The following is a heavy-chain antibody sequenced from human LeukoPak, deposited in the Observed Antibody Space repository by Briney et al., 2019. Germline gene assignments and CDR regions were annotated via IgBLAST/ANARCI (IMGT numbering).Heavy chain of an antibody. CDR2: IYPGDSDP. CDR3: ARCMVRGNDAFDI. Sequence: GESLNISCKGPGYSFTSYRIGWVRQIPGKGLEWMGLIYPGDSDPRYSPSFQGQVTISADKSISTAYLQWSSLKASDTAMYYCARCMVRGNDAFDIWGQGTMVTVSS. V-gene: IGHV5-51*01. CDR1: GYSFTSYR. J-gene: IGHJ3*02. D-gene: IGHD3-10*01.